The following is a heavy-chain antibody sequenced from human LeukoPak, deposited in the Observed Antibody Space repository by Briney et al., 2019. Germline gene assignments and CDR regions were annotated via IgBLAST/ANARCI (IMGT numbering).Heavy chain of an antibody. CDR3: AKDRPHYDSSDY. V-gene: IGHV3-48*03. J-gene: IGHJ4*02. CDR1: GFTFGSYE. CDR2: ISSSGSTI. Sequence: GGSLRLSCAASGFTFGSYEMNWVRQAPGKGLEWVSYISSSGSTIYYADSVKGRFTISRDNAKNSLYLQMNSLRVEDTAVYYCAKDRPHYDSSDYWGQGTLVTVSS. D-gene: IGHD3-22*01.